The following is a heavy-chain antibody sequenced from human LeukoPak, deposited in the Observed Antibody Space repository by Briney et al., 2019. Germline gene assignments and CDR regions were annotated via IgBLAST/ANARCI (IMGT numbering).Heavy chain of an antibody. CDR1: GGSFSGYY. CDR2: INHSGST. D-gene: IGHD3-10*01. CDR3: ARSGSYCHFDY. V-gene: IGHV4-34*01. Sequence: SETLSLTCAVYGGSFSGYYWSWIRQPPGKGLEWIGEINHSGSTNYNPSLKSRVTISVDTSKIQFSLKLSSVTAADTAVYYCARSGSYCHFDYWGQGTLVTVSS. J-gene: IGHJ4*02.